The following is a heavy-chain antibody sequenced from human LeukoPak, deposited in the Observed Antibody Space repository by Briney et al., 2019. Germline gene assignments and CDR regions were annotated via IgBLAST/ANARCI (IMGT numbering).Heavy chain of an antibody. Sequence: SETLSLTCTVSGDSLVSGHYWGWIRQPPGQGLEWVGSVYHSGSIYYNPSLKSRVVMSVDTSKNQFSLKLSSLTAADTAIYYCAREIYYDSSAYDYWGQGTLVTVSS. CDR2: VYHSGSI. CDR3: AREIYYDSSAYDY. V-gene: IGHV4-38-2*02. CDR1: GDSLVSGHY. D-gene: IGHD3-22*01. J-gene: IGHJ4*02.